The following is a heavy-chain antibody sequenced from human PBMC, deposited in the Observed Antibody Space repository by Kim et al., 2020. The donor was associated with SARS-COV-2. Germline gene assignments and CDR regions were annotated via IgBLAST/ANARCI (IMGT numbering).Heavy chain of an antibody. D-gene: IGHD6-6*01. CDR3: ASYGSSSGGFDY. Sequence: NYNPPLKSRVPNSVDTSQNQFSRKLSSVTAAGTAVYYCASYGSSSGGFDYWGQGTLVTVSS. J-gene: IGHJ4*02. V-gene: IGHV4-59*01.